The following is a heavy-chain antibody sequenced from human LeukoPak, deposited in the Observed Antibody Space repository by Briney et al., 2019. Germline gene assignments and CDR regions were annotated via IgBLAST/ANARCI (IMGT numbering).Heavy chain of an antibody. CDR3: ARDSLDTAMVHPFDY. V-gene: IGHV4-34*01. D-gene: IGHD5-18*01. Sequence: KASETLSLTCAVYGGSFSGYYWSWIRQPPGKGLEWIGEINHSGSTNYNPSLKSRVTISVDTSKNQFSLKLSSVTAADTAVYYCARDSLDTAMVHPFDYWGQGTLVTVSS. CDR2: INHSGST. CDR1: GGSFSGYY. J-gene: IGHJ4*02.